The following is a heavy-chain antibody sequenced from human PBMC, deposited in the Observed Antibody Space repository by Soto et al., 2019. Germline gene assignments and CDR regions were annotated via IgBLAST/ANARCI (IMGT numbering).Heavy chain of an antibody. V-gene: IGHV4-34*01. Sequence: PXGTLALTCAVNAGSLSDYYWSGNRQSPGKGLKWIGEIKHRWGSDYNPSRKSRVTLSIDASINHVTLELTSVTAADTAGYYSARSDNRTSLYGVDVWGQGTAVTVS. J-gene: IGHJ6*02. CDR2: IKHRWGS. CDR3: ARSDNRTSLYGVDV. CDR1: AGSLSDYY.